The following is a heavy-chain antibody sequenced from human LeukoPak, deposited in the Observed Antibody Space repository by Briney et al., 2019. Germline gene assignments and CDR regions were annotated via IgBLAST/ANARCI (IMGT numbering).Heavy chain of an antibody. CDR3: ARTIVVVPAAILRYGMDV. D-gene: IGHD2-2*02. J-gene: IGHJ6*02. CDR1: GFTFSSYG. Sequence: GGSLRLSCAASGFTFSSYGMHWVRQAPGKGLEWVAVIWYDGSNKYYADSVKGRFTISRDNSKTTLYLQMNSLRAEDTAVYCCARTIVVVPAAILRYGMDVWGQGTTVTVSS. V-gene: IGHV3-33*01. CDR2: IWYDGSNK.